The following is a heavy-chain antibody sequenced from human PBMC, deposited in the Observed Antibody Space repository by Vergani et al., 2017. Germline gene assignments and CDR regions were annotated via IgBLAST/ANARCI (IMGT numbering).Heavy chain of an antibody. D-gene: IGHD3-22*01. V-gene: IGHV3-21*01. CDR3: ARGGPYCYDCSGYSDY. CDR1: GFTFSSYS. CDR2: ISSSSSYI. J-gene: IGHJ4*02. Sequence: EVQLVESGGGLVKPGGSLRLSCAASGFTFSSYSMNWVRQAPGKGLEWVSSISSSSSYIYYADSVKGRFTISRDNAKNSLYLQMNSLRAEDTAVYYCARGGPYCYDCSGYSDYWGQGTLVTVSS.